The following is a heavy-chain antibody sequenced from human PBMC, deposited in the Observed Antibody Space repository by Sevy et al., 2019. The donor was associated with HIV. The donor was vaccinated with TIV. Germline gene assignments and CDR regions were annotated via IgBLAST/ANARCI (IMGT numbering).Heavy chain of an antibody. CDR3: ARKYDSSGYFDY. CDR1: GFTFSTYG. CDR2: ISGSGGSGDKT. J-gene: IGHJ4*02. Sequence: GGSLRLSCAASGFTFSTYGIHWVRQAPGKGLEWVSGISGSGGSGDKTNYADSVKGRFTISRDDSKNSLYLQLNSLRAEDTAIYYCARKYDSSGYFDYWGQGTLVTVSS. V-gene: IGHV3-23*01. D-gene: IGHD3-22*01.